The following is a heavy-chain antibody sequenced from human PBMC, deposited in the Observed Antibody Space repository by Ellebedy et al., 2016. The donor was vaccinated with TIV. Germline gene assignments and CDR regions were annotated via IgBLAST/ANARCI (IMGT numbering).Heavy chain of an antibody. J-gene: IGHJ4*02. Sequence: GESLKISCAASGFPFSTYAMNWVRQAPGKGLEWVSGISGSGTTTYYAGSVKGRFTISRDNSKNTLYLQMNSLRAEDSAVYYCAKLTGYNSGWFFDYWGQGTLVTVSS. V-gene: IGHV3-23*01. CDR2: ISGSGTTT. D-gene: IGHD6-13*01. CDR3: AKLTGYNSGWFFDY. CDR1: GFPFSTYA.